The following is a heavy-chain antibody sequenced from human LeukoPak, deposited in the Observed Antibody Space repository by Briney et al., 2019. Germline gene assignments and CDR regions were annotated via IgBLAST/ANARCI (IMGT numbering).Heavy chain of an antibody. Sequence: QPGGSLRLSCAAFGFTFGSYAMYWVRQAPGKGLEWVSGIFGSGGSAHYADSVKGRFTISRDNSKNTVYLQMDSLRAEDTATYYCAKTTTGYSSGRYPAWPIDYWGQGTLVTVSS. CDR3: AKTTTGYSSGRYPAWPIDY. V-gene: IGHV3-23*01. CDR1: GFTFGSYA. CDR2: IFGSGGSA. D-gene: IGHD2-15*01. J-gene: IGHJ4*02.